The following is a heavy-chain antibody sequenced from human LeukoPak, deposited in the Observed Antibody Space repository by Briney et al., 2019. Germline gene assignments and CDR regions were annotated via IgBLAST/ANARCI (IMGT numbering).Heavy chain of an antibody. V-gene: IGHV6-1*01. Sequence: SQTLSLTCAISGDSVSSNSAAWNWIRQSPSRGLEWLGRTYYRSKWYSDYPLSVKSRITIKPDTSKNQFSLKLSSVTAADTAVYYCARTTEGGYTYDYFYYYYMDVWGKGTTVTISS. D-gene: IGHD5-18*01. CDR1: GDSVSSNSAA. CDR2: TYYRSKWYS. CDR3: ARTTEGGYTYDYFYYYYMDV. J-gene: IGHJ6*03.